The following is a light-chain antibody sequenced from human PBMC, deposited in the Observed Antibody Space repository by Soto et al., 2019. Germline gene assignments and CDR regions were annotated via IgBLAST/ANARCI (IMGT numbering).Light chain of an antibody. CDR1: SSNIGAGFD. J-gene: IGLJ3*02. CDR2: GNN. Sequence: QSVLTQPPSVSGAPGQRVTISCTGSSSNIGAGFDVHWYQQFPGTAPKLLIYGNNNRPSGVPDRFSGSKSGTSASLAITGLQAEYEADYYCQSYDSSLSGWVFGGGTKLTVL. CDR3: QSYDSSLSGWV. V-gene: IGLV1-40*01.